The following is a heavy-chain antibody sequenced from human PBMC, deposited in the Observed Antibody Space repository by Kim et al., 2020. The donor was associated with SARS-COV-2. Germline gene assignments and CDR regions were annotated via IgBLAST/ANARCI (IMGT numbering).Heavy chain of an antibody. J-gene: IGHJ4*02. CDR3: SRSRGVGFDY. D-gene: IGHD3-3*01. CDR1: GFTFGSNY. Sequence: GGSLRLSCAASGFTFGSNYMSWVRQAPGKGLEWVAVIYSDGSAYYSDSAEGRFTISRNNSENTPYLQIMSLRTEDTAVDYFSRSRGVGFDYWGEGPRVP. V-gene: IGHV3-66*01. CDR2: IYSDGSA.